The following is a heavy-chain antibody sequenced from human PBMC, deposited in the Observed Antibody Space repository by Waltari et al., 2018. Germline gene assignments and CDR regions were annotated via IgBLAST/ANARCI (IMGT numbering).Heavy chain of an antibody. CDR3: ARDSGYNPYYYYYGMDV. CDR2: IIPIFGTA. D-gene: IGHD5-12*01. V-gene: IGHV1-69*01. J-gene: IGHJ6*02. Sequence: QVQLVQSGAEVKKPGSSVKVSCKASGGTFRSYAISWVRQAPGQGLEWMGGIIPIFGTANYAQKFQGRVTITADESTSTAYMELSSLRSEDTAVYYCARDSGYNPYYYYYGMDVWGQGTTVTVSS. CDR1: GGTFRSYA.